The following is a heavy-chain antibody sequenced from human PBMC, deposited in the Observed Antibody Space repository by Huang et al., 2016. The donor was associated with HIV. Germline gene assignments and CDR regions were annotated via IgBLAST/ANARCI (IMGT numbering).Heavy chain of an antibody. CDR1: GDTFLRYD. V-gene: IGHV1-18*04. CDR3: ARDREFSSGWGWAGYYLDY. Sequence: QVRLVQSGAEVKKPGASLKVSCKADGDTFLRYDISWVRQAPGQGLEWVGRIRLGVGGTRYAKGFQGRLTMTRDTSTSTAYMELRSLGADDTAVYYCARDREFSSGWGWAGYYLDYWGQGTPVLVSS. D-gene: IGHD6-19*01. CDR2: IRLGVGGT. J-gene: IGHJ4*02.